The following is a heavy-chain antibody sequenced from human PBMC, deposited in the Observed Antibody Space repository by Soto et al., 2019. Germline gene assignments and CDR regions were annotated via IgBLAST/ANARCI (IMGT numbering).Heavy chain of an antibody. V-gene: IGHV1-2*02. CDR2: MNSNNGDT. CDR1: RYTFTAYF. CDR3: ARESYNWNYDY. J-gene: IGHJ4*02. Sequence: QVQLVQSGAEVKGPGASVKVSCKASRYTFTAYFIHWVRQAPGQGLEWMGWMNSNNGDTFYAQKLQGRLIMTRDTSINTAYMELSRLRSDDTAVYYCARESYNWNYDYWGQGSLVTVSS. D-gene: IGHD1-20*01.